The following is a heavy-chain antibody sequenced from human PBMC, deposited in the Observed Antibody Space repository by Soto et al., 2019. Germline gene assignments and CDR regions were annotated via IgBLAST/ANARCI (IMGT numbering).Heavy chain of an antibody. J-gene: IGHJ4*02. V-gene: IGHV3-23*01. CDR3: AKGEAFGQQLGY. CDR1: GFTLSSYA. Sequence: GGSLRLSCAASGFTLSSYAVSWVRQAPGKGLEWVSSISGSGGNTYYADSVKGRFTISRDNSKNTLYLQMNSLRGEDTAVYYCAKGEAFGQQLGYWGQGTLVTVSS. CDR2: ISGSGGNT. D-gene: IGHD6-13*01.